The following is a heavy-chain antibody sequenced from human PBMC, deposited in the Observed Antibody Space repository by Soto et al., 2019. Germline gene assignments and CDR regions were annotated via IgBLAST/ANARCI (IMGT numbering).Heavy chain of an antibody. V-gene: IGHV4-39*01. CDR1: GGSISSSSYY. CDR2: IYYSGST. D-gene: IGHD3-3*01. J-gene: IGHJ6*02. CDR3: ARRPNLEWRIYYGMDV. Sequence: SETLSLTCTVSGGSISSSSYYWGWICQPPGKGLEWIGSIYYSGSTYYNPSLKSRVTISVDTSKNQFSLKLSSVTAADTAVYYCARRPNLEWRIYYGMDVWGQGTTVTVSS.